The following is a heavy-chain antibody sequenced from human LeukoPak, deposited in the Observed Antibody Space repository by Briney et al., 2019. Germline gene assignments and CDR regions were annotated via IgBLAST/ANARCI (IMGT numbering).Heavy chain of an antibody. CDR3: ARDLYDSSGYFGYYYYYMDV. CDR1: GFTFSSYS. Sequence: GGSLRLSCVASGFTFSSYSMNWVRQAPGKGLEWVSSISSSSSYIYYADSVKGRFTISRDNAKNSLYLQMNSLRAEDTAVYYCARDLYDSSGYFGYYYYYMDVWGKGTTVTVSS. V-gene: IGHV3-21*01. CDR2: ISSSSSYI. D-gene: IGHD3-22*01. J-gene: IGHJ6*03.